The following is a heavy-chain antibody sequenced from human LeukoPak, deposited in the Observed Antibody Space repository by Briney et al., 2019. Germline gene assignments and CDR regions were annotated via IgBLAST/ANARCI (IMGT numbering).Heavy chain of an antibody. CDR2: INHSGST. D-gene: IGHD3-10*01. Sequence: SETLSLTCAVYGGSFSGYYWSWIRQSPGKGLEWIGEINHSGSTKYNLSLKSRVTISVDTSKNQFSLKLSSVTAADAAMYFCARGYRVSGINMLRGIATRGAFDNWGQGTLVTVAS. J-gene: IGHJ4*02. CDR1: GGSFSGYY. CDR3: ARGYRVSGINMLRGIATRGAFDN. V-gene: IGHV4-34*01.